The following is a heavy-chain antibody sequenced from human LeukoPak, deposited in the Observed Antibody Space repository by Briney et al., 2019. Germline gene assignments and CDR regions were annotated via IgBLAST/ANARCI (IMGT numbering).Heavy chain of an antibody. CDR3: ARLGEPRYYFDY. CDR2: ISSSSSYI. Sequence: GGSLRLSSAASGFTFSSYSMNWVRQAPGKGLEWVSSISSSSSYIYYADSVKGRFTISRDNAKNSLYLQMNSLRAEDTAVYYCARLGEPRYYFDYWGQGTLVTVSS. CDR1: GFTFSSYS. V-gene: IGHV3-21*01. D-gene: IGHD3-10*01. J-gene: IGHJ4*02.